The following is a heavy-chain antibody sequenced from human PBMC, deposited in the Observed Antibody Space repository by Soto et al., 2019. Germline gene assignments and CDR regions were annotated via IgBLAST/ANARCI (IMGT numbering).Heavy chain of an antibody. D-gene: IGHD3-22*01. CDR1: GFTFSSYS. CDR2: ISSSSSYI. CDR3: ARDKGVDNYYGSSGYNDY. Sequence: PGGSLRLSCAASGFTFSSYSMNWVRQAPGKGLEWVSSISSSSSYIYYADSVKGRFTISRDNAKNSLYLQMNSLRAEDTAVYYCARDKGVDNYYGSSGYNDYWGQGTLVTVSS. V-gene: IGHV3-21*01. J-gene: IGHJ4*02.